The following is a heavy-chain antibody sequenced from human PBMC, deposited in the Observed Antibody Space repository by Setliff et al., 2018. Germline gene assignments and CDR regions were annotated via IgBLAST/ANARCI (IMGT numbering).Heavy chain of an antibody. Sequence: ASVQVSCKVSGSTLTELSRHWVRQAPGKGLEWMGGFDPEDGETIYAQKFQGRVTMTEDTSTDTAYMELSSLRSEDTAVYYCATTHYDSSGYYYLERSAFDIWGQGTMVTVSS. CDR2: FDPEDGET. J-gene: IGHJ3*02. CDR1: GSTLTELS. D-gene: IGHD3-22*01. CDR3: ATTHYDSSGYYYLERSAFDI. V-gene: IGHV1-24*01.